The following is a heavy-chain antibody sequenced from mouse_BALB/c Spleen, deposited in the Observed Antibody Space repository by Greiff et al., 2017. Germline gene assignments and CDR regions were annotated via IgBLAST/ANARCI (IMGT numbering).Heavy chain of an antibody. Sequence: DVKLVESGGGLVQPGGSRKLSCAASGFTFSDYGMSWVRQAPGKGPEWVAFISNLAYSIYYADTVTGRFTISRENAKNTLYLEMSSLRSEDTAMYYCARDGNYGAMDYWGQGTSVTVSS. J-gene: IGHJ4*01. CDR2: ISNLAYSI. V-gene: IGHV5-15*02. CDR1: GFTFSDYG. CDR3: ARDGNYGAMDY. D-gene: IGHD2-1*01.